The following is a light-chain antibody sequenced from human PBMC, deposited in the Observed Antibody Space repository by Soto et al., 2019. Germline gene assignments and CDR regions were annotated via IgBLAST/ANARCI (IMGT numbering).Light chain of an antibody. CDR3: QQYGGSPYT. CDR1: QDISIY. J-gene: IGKJ2*01. CDR2: NAS. Sequence: EIVLTQSPATLYLSPGERATLSCRASQDISIYLAWYQQKPGQPPRLLIFNASNRATGIPARFSGSGSGTDFTLTISSLGPEDFAVYYCQQYGGSPYTFGQGTKLEI. V-gene: IGKV3-11*01.